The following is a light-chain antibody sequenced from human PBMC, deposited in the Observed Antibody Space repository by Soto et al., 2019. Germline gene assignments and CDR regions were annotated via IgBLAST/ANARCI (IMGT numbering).Light chain of an antibody. CDR3: LQYNTFPLT. Sequence: DIQMTQSPSSLSASIGDRVTITCRASQDIRNDLGWYQQKPGKAPERLISVASSLQSDVPSRFSGSGSETEFSLTISRLQPEDFATYYCLQYNTFPLTFGPGTKVDIK. CDR1: QDIRND. J-gene: IGKJ3*01. V-gene: IGKV1-17*01. CDR2: VAS.